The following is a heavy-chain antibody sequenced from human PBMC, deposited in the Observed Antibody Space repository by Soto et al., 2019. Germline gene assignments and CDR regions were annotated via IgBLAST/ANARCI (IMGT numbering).Heavy chain of an antibody. CDR3: ARACGDYCLTPRAFDY. CDR1: GESFSAYY. Sequence: QVQLQQWGAGLLKPSETLSLTCGVDGESFSAYYWNWIRQPPGKGLEWIGEINHSGNTNYNPSLKSRATISVDPSKNHFSLRLNSLTAADTALYFCARACGDYCLTPRAFDYWGQGALVTVSS. J-gene: IGHJ4*02. CDR2: INHSGNT. V-gene: IGHV4-34*01. D-gene: IGHD4-17*01.